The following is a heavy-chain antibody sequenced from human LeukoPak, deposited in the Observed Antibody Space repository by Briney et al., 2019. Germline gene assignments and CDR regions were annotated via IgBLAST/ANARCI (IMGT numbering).Heavy chain of an antibody. J-gene: IGHJ5*02. CDR3: ARGTGNWFDP. Sequence: SETLSLTCTVSGGSISSSSYYWGWIRQPPGRGLEWIGSIYYSGSTYYNPSLKSRVTISVDTSKNQFSLKLSSVTAADTAVYYCARGTGNWFDPWGQGTLVTVSS. CDR1: GGSISSSSYY. V-gene: IGHV4-39*07. CDR2: IYYSGST.